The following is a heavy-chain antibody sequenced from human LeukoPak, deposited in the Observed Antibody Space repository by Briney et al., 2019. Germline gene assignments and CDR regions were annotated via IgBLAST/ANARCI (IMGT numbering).Heavy chain of an antibody. V-gene: IGHV3-48*01. J-gene: IGHJ6*03. CDR2: ISSSSSTI. CDR3: ARDGVAGTLYYYYYMDV. D-gene: IGHD6-19*01. Sequence: GGSLRLSCAASGFTVSSNYMSWVRQAPGKGLEWVSYISSSSSTIYYADSVKGRFTISRDNAKNSLYLQMNSLRAEDTAVYYCARDGVAGTLYYYYYMDVWGKGTTVAVSS. CDR1: GFTVSSNY.